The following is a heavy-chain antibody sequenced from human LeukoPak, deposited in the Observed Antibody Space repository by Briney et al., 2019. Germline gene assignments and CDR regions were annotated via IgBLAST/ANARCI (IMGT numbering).Heavy chain of an antibody. CDR1: GFTFSDYY. D-gene: IGHD3-16*01. V-gene: IGHV3-11*05. J-gene: IGHJ4*02. CDR3: ARERVLRV. Sequence: GGSLRLSCAASGFTFSDYYMTWIRQAPGKGLEWVSYISSSSSYTNYAASVRGRFTVSRDNAKNSLYLQMNSLRTEDTAVYYCARERVLRVWGQGTLVTVSS. CDR2: ISSSSSYT.